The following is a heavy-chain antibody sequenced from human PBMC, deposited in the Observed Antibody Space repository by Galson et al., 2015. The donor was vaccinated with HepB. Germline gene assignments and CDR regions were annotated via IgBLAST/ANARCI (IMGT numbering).Heavy chain of an antibody. CDR3: GKGPGKTTCKGYIHR. J-gene: IGHJ1*01. D-gene: IGHD1-1*01. CDR2: VSWNSGNI. Sequence: SLRLSCAASGFKFDDYAMHWVRQAPGKGLEWVSGVSWNSGNIDHADSVKGRFTISRDNAKNSLYLQMNSLRTEDTALYYCGKGPGKTTCKGYIHRWSHGAPVVVSS. CDR1: GFKFDDYA. V-gene: IGHV3-9*01.